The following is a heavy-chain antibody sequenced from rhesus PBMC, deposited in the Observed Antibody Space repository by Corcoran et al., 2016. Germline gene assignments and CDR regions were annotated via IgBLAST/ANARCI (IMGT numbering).Heavy chain of an antibody. Sequence: QVQLQESGPGLVKPSDTLSLTCAVSGGSISSSYYYWSWIRQAPGKGLEWIGYIAFSGSTSYNPSLKIRVTISRDTSKNQFSLKLYSVTAADTAVYYCARLGGPGDYFDYWGQGVLVTVSS. V-gene: IGHV4-122*02. CDR1: GGSISSSYYY. CDR2: IAFSGST. CDR3: ARLGGPGDYFDY. D-gene: IGHD5-42*01. J-gene: IGHJ4*01.